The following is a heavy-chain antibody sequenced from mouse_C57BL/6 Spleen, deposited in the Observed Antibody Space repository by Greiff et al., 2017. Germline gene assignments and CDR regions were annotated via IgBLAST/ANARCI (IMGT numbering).Heavy chain of an antibody. CDR3: ARRGAHITRGY. D-gene: IGHD1-1*01. CDR2: IYPGSGST. CDR1: GYTFTSYW. V-gene: IGHV1-55*01. Sequence: QVQLQQSGAELVKPGASVKMYCKASGYTFTSYWITWVKQRPGQGLEWIGDIYPGSGSTNYNEKFKSKATLTVDTSSSTAYMQLSSLTSEDSAVYYCARRGAHITRGYWGQGTTLTVSS. J-gene: IGHJ2*01.